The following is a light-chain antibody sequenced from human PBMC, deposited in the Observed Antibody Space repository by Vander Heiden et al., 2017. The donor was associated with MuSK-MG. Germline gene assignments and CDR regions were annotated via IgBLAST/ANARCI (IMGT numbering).Light chain of an antibody. CDR2: DAS. V-gene: IGKV1-33*01. J-gene: IGKJ1*01. CDR3: QQDDNLPKT. Sequence: DIQMTQSPSSLSASVGDRVTITCQASQDISNYLNWYQQKPGKAPKLLIYDASNLETGVPSSFSGSGSGTDFTFTISSLQPEDIATYYCQQDDNLPKTFGQGTKVEIK. CDR1: QDISNY.